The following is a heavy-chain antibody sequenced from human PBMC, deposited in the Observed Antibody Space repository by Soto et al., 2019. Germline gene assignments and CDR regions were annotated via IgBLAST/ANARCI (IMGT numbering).Heavy chain of an antibody. V-gene: IGHV4-39*01. CDR2: IYYSGST. J-gene: IGHJ6*03. CDR1: GGSISSSSYY. D-gene: IGHD3-10*01. Sequence: ETLSLTCTVSGGSISSSSYYWGWIRQPPGKGLEWIGSIYYSGSTYYNPSLKSRVTISVDTSKNQFSLKLSSVTAADTAVYYCARHRRAVVDYYGSGNKEWGGSLSHSYYYYYMDVWGKGTTVTVSS. CDR3: ARHRRAVVDYYGSGNKEWGGSLSHSYYYYYMDV.